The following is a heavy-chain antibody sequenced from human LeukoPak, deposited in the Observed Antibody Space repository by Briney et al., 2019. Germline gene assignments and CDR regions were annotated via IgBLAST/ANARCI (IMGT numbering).Heavy chain of an antibody. CDR2: ISGSGGST. V-gene: IGHV3-23*01. Sequence: GGSPRLSCAASGFTFSSYAMSWVRQAPGKGLEWVSAISGSGGSTYYADSVKGRFTISRDNSKNTLYLQMNSLRAEDTAVYYCAKLGVMITFGRGPGAFDIWGQGTMVTVSS. D-gene: IGHD3-16*01. J-gene: IGHJ3*02. CDR1: GFTFSSYA. CDR3: AKLGVMITFGRGPGAFDI.